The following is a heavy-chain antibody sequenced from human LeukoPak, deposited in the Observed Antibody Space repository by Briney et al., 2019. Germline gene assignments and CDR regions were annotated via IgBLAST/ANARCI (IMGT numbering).Heavy chain of an antibody. D-gene: IGHD5-12*01. V-gene: IGHV3-30*02. CDR1: GFSFSSYG. Sequence: GGSLRLSCAASGFSFSSYGMHWVRQASGRGLEWVAFIRYDGSNKDYADSVKGRFTISRDNSKNTLYLEMNSLRAEDTAVYHCAKVRFSDSGRDGLDSWGQGTLGTVSS. J-gene: IGHJ5*01. CDR3: AKVRFSDSGRDGLDS. CDR2: IRYDGSNK.